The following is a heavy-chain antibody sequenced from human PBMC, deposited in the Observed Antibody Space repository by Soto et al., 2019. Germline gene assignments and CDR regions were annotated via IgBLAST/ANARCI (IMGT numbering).Heavy chain of an antibody. V-gene: IGHV1-3*01. CDR1: GYTFSSYG. CDR2: INAGNGNT. J-gene: IGHJ4*02. D-gene: IGHD6-19*01. Sequence: ASVKVSCKASGYTFSSYGVHWVRQAPGQRLEWMGWINAGNGNTKYSQKFQGRVTINRDTSASTAYMGLSRLRSEDTAVYYCARDGAVAGSINFDYWGQGTLVTAPQ. CDR3: ARDGAVAGSINFDY.